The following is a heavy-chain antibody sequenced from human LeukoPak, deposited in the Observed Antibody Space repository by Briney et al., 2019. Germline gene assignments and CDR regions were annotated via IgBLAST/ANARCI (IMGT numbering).Heavy chain of an antibody. J-gene: IGHJ6*02. CDR3: AKVAEVSWLRYYYYGTDV. CDR1: GFTFSSYA. V-gene: IGHV3-23*01. CDR2: ISGGGGST. Sequence: PGGSLRLSCAASGFTFSSYAMSWVRQAPGKGLEWVSAISGGGGSTYYADSVKGRFTISRDNSKNTLYLQMNSLRAEDTAVYYCAKVAEVSWLRYYYYGTDVWGQGTTVPVSS. D-gene: IGHD5-12*01.